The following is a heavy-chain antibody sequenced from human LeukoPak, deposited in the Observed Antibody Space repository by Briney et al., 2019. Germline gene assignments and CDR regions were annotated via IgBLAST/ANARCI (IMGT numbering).Heavy chain of an antibody. D-gene: IGHD4-17*01. J-gene: IGHJ5*02. CDR3: ARGRRGDYVTWFDP. CDR2: ISTYNGNT. CDR1: GYTFISYG. Sequence: AAVKVSCKASGYTFISYGISWVRQAPGQGLEWMGWISTYNGNTNFPQKFQDRIIMTTDTSTSTAYMELRSLRSDDTAMYCCARGRRGDYVTWFDPWGQGTLVTVSS. V-gene: IGHV1-18*01.